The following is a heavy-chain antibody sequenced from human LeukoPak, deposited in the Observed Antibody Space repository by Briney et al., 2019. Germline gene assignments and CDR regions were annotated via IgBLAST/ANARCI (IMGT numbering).Heavy chain of an antibody. CDR2: IIPIFGTA. Sequence: SVKVSCKASGGTFSSYAISWVRQAPGQGLEWMGGIIPIFGTADYAQKFQGRVTITADKSTSTAYMELSSLRSGDTAVYYCARDNCSSTSCYTGPWFDPWGQGTLVTVSS. CDR1: GGTFSSYA. CDR3: ARDNCSSTSCYTGPWFDP. V-gene: IGHV1-69*06. J-gene: IGHJ5*02. D-gene: IGHD2-2*02.